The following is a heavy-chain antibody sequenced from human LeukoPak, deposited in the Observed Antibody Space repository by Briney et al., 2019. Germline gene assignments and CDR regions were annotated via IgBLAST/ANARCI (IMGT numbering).Heavy chain of an antibody. CDR3: ARDPWFGELSYFDY. D-gene: IGHD3-10*01. Sequence: ASVKVSCKASGYTFTSYAMHWVRQAPGQRLEWMGWINAGNGNTKYSRKFQGRVTITRDTSASTAYMELSSLRSEDTAVYYCARDPWFGELSYFDYWGQGTLVTVSS. J-gene: IGHJ4*02. CDR1: GYTFTSYA. CDR2: INAGNGNT. V-gene: IGHV1-3*01.